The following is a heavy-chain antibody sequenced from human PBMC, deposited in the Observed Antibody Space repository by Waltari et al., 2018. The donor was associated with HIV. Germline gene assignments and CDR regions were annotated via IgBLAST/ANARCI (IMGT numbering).Heavy chain of an antibody. CDR2: ISSSSSHI. J-gene: IGHJ4*02. CDR3: ARVGTSGGDF. D-gene: IGHD3-10*01. Sequence: EVQVVESGGGLVKPGGSRGLSCAASGFPFSSYSMNWVRQAPGKGLEWVSSISSSSSHIYYRDSVRGRFTISRDNAQNSLYLQMNSLRVEDTAVYYCARVGTSGGDFWGQGTLVTVSS. CDR1: GFPFSSYS. V-gene: IGHV3-21*06.